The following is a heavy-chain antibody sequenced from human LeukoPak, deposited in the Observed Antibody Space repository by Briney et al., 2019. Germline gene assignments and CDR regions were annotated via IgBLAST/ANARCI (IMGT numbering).Heavy chain of an antibody. D-gene: IGHD6-13*01. CDR2: ISAYNGNT. CDR3: ARVVFKWSPLAYSSSFYYFDY. V-gene: IGHV1-18*01. J-gene: IGHJ4*02. CDR1: GYTFTSYG. Sequence: ASVKVSCKASGYTFTSYGISWVRQAPGQGLEWMGWISAYNGNTNYAQKLQGRVTMTTDTSTSTAYMELRSPRSDDTAVYYCARVVFKWSPLAYSSSFYYFDYWGQGTLVTVSS.